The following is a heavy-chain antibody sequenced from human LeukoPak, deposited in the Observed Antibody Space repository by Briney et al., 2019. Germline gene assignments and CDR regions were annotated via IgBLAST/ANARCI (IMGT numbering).Heavy chain of an antibody. D-gene: IGHD6-19*01. CDR2: IYYSGST. CDR3: ARDSSGWYRGNWFDP. Sequence: PSETLSLTCTVSGGSISSYYWSWIRQPPGKGLEWIGYIYYSGSTNYNPSLKSRVTISVDTSKNQFSLKLSSVTAADTAVYYCARDSSGWYRGNWFDPWGQGTLVTVSS. V-gene: IGHV4-59*01. J-gene: IGHJ5*02. CDR1: GGSISSYY.